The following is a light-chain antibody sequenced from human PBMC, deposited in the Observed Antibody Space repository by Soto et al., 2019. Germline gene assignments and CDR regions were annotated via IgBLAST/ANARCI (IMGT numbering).Light chain of an antibody. CDR1: SSNIGTNY. J-gene: IGLJ1*01. Sequence: QSVLTQPPSASGAPGQRVTISCSGGSSNIGTNYVYWYQHLPGMAPKLLIYRTTQRPSGIPDRFSGSKSGTSASLAISGLQSEDEADYYCAAWDDSLNGFYVFGTGTKVTVL. V-gene: IGLV1-47*01. CDR2: RTT. CDR3: AAWDDSLNGFYV.